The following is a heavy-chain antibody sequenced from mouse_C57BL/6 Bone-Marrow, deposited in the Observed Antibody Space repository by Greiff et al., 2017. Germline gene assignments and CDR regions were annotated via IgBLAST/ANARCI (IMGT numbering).Heavy chain of an antibody. J-gene: IGHJ4*01. CDR1: GFTFSSYA. D-gene: IGHD2-1*01. CDR2: ISDGGSYT. CDR3: ARGGNYVDYAMDY. V-gene: IGHV5-4*01. Sequence: EVQVVESGGGLVKPGGSLKLSCAASGFTFSSYAMSWVRQTPDKRLEWVATISDGGSYTYYPDNVKGRFTISRDNAKNNLYLQMSHLKSEDTAMYYCARGGNYVDYAMDYWGQGTSVTVSS.